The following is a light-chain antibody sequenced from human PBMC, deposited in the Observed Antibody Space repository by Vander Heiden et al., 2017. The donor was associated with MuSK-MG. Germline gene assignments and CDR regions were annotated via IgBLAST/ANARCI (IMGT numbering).Light chain of an antibody. CDR1: HSNIGTQI. J-gene: IGLJ2*01. CDR2: TND. Sequence: QSPLPPPPSASGPPGPRFTSSCSGSHSNIGTQIVSRYQHSPGTTPHLLIHTNDQRPAGVPDRFSGSKSGTSASLAISGLQSEDEADYFCAVWDDSLNGPVFGGGTKLTVL. V-gene: IGLV1-44*01. CDR3: AVWDDSLNGPV.